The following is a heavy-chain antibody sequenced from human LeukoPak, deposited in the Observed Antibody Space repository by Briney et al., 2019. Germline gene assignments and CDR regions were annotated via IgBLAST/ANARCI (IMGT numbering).Heavy chain of an antibody. CDR2: IYYSGST. V-gene: IGHV4-59*01. J-gene: IGHJ4*02. Sequence: SETLSLTCTRSGCSIIHLLWRWLRQPPGKGLEWIGYIYYSGSTKYNPSLKSRVAISIDTSKNQFSLKLSSVTAADTAVYYCGRDSLGSGGTYYWGQGTLVTVSS. D-gene: IGHD6-19*01. CDR1: GCSIIHLL. CDR3: GRDSLGSGGTYY.